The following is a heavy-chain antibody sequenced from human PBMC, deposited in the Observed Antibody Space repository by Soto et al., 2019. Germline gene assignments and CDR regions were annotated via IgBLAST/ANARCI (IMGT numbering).Heavy chain of an antibody. CDR1: GGSISSSNW. V-gene: IGHV4-4*02. D-gene: IGHD6-6*01. CDR3: ARAVSEYSTLRAAFDI. Sequence: TLSLTCAVSGGSISSSNWWSWVRQPPGKGLEWIGEIYHSGSTDYNPSLKSRVTISVDKSKNQFSLKLSSVTAADTAVYYCARAVSEYSTLRAAFDIWGQGTMVTV. J-gene: IGHJ3*02. CDR2: IYHSGST.